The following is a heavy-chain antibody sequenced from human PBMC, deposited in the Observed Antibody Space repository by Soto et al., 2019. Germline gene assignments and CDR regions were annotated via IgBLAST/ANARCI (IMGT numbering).Heavy chain of an antibody. CDR2: INQDGGEK. CDR3: ARSLDY. CDR1: GFTFSSYW. Sequence: GGSLRLSCAASGFTFSSYWMDWVRQAPGKGLEWVANINQDGGEKHYVDSVKGRFTISRDNAKNSLYLQMSSLTAEDSALYYCARSLDYWGQGTLVTVSS. V-gene: IGHV3-7*01. J-gene: IGHJ4*02.